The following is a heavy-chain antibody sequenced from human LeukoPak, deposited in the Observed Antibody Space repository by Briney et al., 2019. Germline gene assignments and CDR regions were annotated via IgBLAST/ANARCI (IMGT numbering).Heavy chain of an antibody. CDR2: IYSGGST. V-gene: IGHV3-66*01. D-gene: IGHD6-19*01. Sequence: GGSLRLSCAASGFTVSSNYMSWVRQAPGKGLEWVSVIYSGGSTYYADSVKGRFTISRDNSKNTLYLQMNSLRAEDTAVYYCALRPRIAVAQDAFDIWGQGTMVTVSS. J-gene: IGHJ3*02. CDR3: ALRPRIAVAQDAFDI. CDR1: GFTVSSNY.